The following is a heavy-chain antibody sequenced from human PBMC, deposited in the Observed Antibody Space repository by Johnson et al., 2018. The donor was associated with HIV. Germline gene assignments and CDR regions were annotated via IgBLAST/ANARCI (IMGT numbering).Heavy chain of an antibody. CDR2: INSDGSST. D-gene: IGHD3-10*01. V-gene: IGHV3-74*01. J-gene: IGHJ3*01. CDR3: AKDHNYGSYLLAFDV. CDR1: GFTFSSYA. Sequence: EVQLVESGGGLVQPGGSLRLSCAASGFTFSSYAMSWVRQAPGKGLVWVSRINSDGSSTSYADSVKGRFTISRDNAKNTLYLQMNSLRAEDTALYYCAKDHNYGSYLLAFDVWGQGTMVTVSS.